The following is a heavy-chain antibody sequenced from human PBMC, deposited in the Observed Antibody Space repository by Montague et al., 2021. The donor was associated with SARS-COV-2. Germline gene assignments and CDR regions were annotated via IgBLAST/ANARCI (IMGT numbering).Heavy chain of an antibody. CDR3: ARSPIGIRGVVQTRYFDL. Sequence: SETLSLTCAVSGGSLSGNDWCWIRQPPGKGLEWIGEISHSGNTKYNPSLKSRGSISEDTSKNQVSLKLTSVTAADTAVYFCARSPIGIRGVVQTRYFDLWGRGTLVTVSS. D-gene: IGHD3-10*01. CDR2: ISHSGNT. V-gene: IGHV4-34*01. CDR1: GGSLSGND. J-gene: IGHJ2*01.